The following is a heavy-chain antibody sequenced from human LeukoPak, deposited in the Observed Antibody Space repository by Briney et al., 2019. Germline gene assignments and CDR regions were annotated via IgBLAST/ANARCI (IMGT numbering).Heavy chain of an antibody. CDR3: ARRSSSWYRVIDY. D-gene: IGHD6-13*01. Sequence: SETLSLICAVYGGSFSGYYWSWIRQPPGKGLEWIGEINHSGSTNYNPSLKSRVTISVDTSKNQFSLKLSSVTAADTAVYYCARRSSSWYRVIDYWGQGTLVTVSS. CDR1: GGSFSGYY. V-gene: IGHV4-34*01. CDR2: INHSGST. J-gene: IGHJ4*02.